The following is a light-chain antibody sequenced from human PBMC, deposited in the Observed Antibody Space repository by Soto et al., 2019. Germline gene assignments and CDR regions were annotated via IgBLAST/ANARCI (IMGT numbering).Light chain of an antibody. J-gene: IGLJ1*01. CDR3: NSLRVNHLYV. Sequence: SSVTLPASVSGSPGQTSTISCTGTSSDVGRYNTVSWYQHHPGKAPKLIIYEVTHRPAGISDRFSASKSGNTASLTISGLQAEDEADYYCNSLRVNHLYVFGSGTKVTVL. CDR1: SSDVGRYNT. CDR2: EVT. V-gene: IGLV2-14*01.